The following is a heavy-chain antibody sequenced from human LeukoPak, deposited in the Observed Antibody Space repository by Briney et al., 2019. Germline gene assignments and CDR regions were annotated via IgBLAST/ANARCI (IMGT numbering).Heavy chain of an antibody. CDR3: ATGGYNWNDAPDAFDI. V-gene: IGHV1-24*01. J-gene: IGHJ3*02. CDR1: GYTLTELS. D-gene: IGHD1-1*01. Sequence: ASVKVSCKVSGYTLTELSMHWVRQAPGEGLEWMGGFDPEDGETIYAQKFQGRVTMTEDTSTDTAYMELSSLRSEDTAVYYCATGGYNWNDAPDAFDIWGQGTMVTVSS. CDR2: FDPEDGET.